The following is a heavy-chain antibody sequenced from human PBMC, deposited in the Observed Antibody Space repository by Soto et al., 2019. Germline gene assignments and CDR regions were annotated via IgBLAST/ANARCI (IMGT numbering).Heavy chain of an antibody. CDR3: AKGLARVAATKFDY. CDR1: GFTFSSYA. Sequence: EVQLLESGGGLVQPGGSLRLSCAASGFTFSSYAMSWVRQAPGKGLEWVSATSGSGGSTYYADSVKGRFTISRDNSKTTVYLQMNSLRAEDTAVYYCAKGLARVAATKFDYWGQETLVTVSS. CDR2: TSGSGGST. V-gene: IGHV3-23*01. J-gene: IGHJ4*02. D-gene: IGHD6-13*01.